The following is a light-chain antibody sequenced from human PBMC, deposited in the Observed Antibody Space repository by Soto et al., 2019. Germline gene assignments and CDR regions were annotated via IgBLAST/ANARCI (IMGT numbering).Light chain of an antibody. J-gene: IGLJ3*02. Sequence: QSVLTQPPSVSGAPGQRVTISCTGSSSNIGAGYDVHWYQQLPGTAPKLLIYGNSNRPSVVPERFSGSTSGPSASLANTGLPAEDEADYSCQSYDSSLSCWLFGGGTKVTVL. CDR1: SSNIGAGYD. CDR2: GNS. V-gene: IGLV1-40*01. CDR3: QSYDSSLSCWL.